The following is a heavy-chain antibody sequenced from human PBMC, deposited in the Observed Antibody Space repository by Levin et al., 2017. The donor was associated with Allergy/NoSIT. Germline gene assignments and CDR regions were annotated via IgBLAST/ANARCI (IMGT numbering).Heavy chain of an antibody. CDR2: ISYSGTT. V-gene: IGHV4-39*01. CDR3: ARLDYSSGWYGYYFDY. D-gene: IGHD6-19*01. Sequence: RSQTLSLTCTVSGGSISSRSYFWGWIRQPPGKGLEWIGSISYSGTTYYNPSLKSRVTISLDTSKNQFPLNLSSVTAADTAVYYCARLDYSSGWYGYYFDYWGQGTLVTVSS. CDR1: GGSISSRSYF. J-gene: IGHJ4*02.